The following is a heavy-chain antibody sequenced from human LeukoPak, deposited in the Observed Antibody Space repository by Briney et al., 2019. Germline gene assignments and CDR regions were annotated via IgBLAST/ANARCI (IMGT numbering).Heavy chain of an antibody. CDR2: ISYDGSNK. J-gene: IGHJ4*02. D-gene: IGHD6-19*01. V-gene: IGHV3-30*18. CDR1: GFTFSSYG. CDR3: AKTAEQWLALYYFDY. Sequence: GGSLRLSCAASGFTFSSYGMHWVCQAPGKGLEWVAVISYDGSNKYYADSVKGRFTISRDNSKNTLYLQMNSLRAEDTAVYYCAKTAEQWLALYYFDYWGQGTLVTVSS.